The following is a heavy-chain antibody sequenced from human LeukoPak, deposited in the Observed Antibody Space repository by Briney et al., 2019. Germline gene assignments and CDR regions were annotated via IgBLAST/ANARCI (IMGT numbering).Heavy chain of an antibody. J-gene: IGHJ6*03. CDR2: IIPMFGTA. CDR3: ARSNYYGSGSRRNYYYYYIDV. Sequence: SVKVSCKASGGTFSSYAINWVRQAPGQGLEWMGGIIPMFGTANHAQKLQGRVTITADESTSTAYMELSSLRSEDTAVYYCARSNYYGSGSRRNYYYYYIDVWGKGTTVTISS. V-gene: IGHV1-69*13. D-gene: IGHD3-10*01. CDR1: GGTFSSYA.